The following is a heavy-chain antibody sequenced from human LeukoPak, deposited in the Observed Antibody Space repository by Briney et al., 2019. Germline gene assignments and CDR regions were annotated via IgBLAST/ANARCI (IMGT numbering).Heavy chain of an antibody. D-gene: IGHD3-22*01. J-gene: IGHJ4*02. CDR3: ASSPVDYYDSSGYYYGLEADY. CDR2: ISYDGSNK. V-gene: IGHV3-30-3*01. CDR1: GFTFSSYA. Sequence: GGSLRLSCAASGFTFSSYAMHWVRQAPGKGLEWVAVISYDGSNKYYADSVKGRFTISRDNAKNSLYLQMNSLRAEDTAVYYCASSPVDYYDSSGYYYGLEADYWGQGTLVTVSS.